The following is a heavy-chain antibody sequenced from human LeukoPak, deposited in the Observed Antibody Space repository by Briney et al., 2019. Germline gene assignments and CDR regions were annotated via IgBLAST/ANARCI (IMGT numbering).Heavy chain of an antibody. Sequence: ASVKVSCKASGGTFSSYAISWVRQAPGQGLEWMGIINPSGGSTSYAQKFQGRATMTRDTSTSTVYMELSRLRSEDTAVYYCARGGYGDRIDYWGQGTLVSVSS. CDR1: GGTFSSYA. V-gene: IGHV1-46*01. CDR3: ARGGYGDRIDY. D-gene: IGHD4-17*01. J-gene: IGHJ4*02. CDR2: INPSGGST.